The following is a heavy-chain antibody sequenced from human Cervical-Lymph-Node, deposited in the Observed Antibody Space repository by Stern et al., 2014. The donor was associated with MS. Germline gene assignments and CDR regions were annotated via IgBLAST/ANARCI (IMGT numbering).Heavy chain of an antibody. CDR3: AKCVAAAGYYYGMDV. J-gene: IGHJ6*02. D-gene: IGHD6-13*01. Sequence: EVQLVDSGGGLVQPGGSLRLSCAASGFTFSSYAMSLVRQAPGKGLERVSAISSSGGSTYYADSVKGRFTISRDKSKNTLYLQMNSLRAEDTAVYYCAKCVAAAGYYYGMDVWGQGTTVTVSS. CDR1: GFTFSSYA. V-gene: IGHV3-23*04. CDR2: ISSSGGST.